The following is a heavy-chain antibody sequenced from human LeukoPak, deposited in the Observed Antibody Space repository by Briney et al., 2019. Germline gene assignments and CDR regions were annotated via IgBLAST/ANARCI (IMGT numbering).Heavy chain of an antibody. CDR3: ARGHSSSDPIYYFDY. D-gene: IGHD6-6*01. V-gene: IGHV4-59*11. CDR2: IYYSGST. CDR1: GGSISSHY. Sequence: SETLSLTCTVSGGSISSHYWSWIRQPPGKGLEWIGYIYYSGSTNYNPSLKSRVTISVDTSKNQFSLKLSSVTAADTAVYYCARGHSSSDPIYYFDYWGQGTLVTVSS. J-gene: IGHJ4*02.